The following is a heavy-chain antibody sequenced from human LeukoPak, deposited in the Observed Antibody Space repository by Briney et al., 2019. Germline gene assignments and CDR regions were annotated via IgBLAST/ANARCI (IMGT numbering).Heavy chain of an antibody. Sequence: GGSLRLSCAASGFTFDDYAMRWVRQAPGKGLEWVSGISWDSGSIGYADSVKGRFTISRDNAKNSLYLQMNSLRAEDTALYYCAKGRDKYQLLSKNWFDPWGQGTLVTVSS. CDR2: ISWDSGSI. CDR3: AKGRDKYQLLSKNWFDP. D-gene: IGHD2-2*01. CDR1: GFTFDDYA. J-gene: IGHJ5*02. V-gene: IGHV3-9*01.